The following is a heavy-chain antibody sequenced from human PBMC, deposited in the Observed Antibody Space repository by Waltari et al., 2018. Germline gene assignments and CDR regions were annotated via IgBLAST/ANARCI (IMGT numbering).Heavy chain of an antibody. V-gene: IGHV3-13*01. Sequence: EVQLVESGGGLVQPGGSLRLSCAASGFTFSSYDMHWVRQATGKGLEWVSAIGTAGDTYYPGSVKGRCTITRENAKNSLYLQMNSLRAGDTAVYYCARGGIRVRYFDLWGRGTLVTVSS. D-gene: IGHD3-16*01. CDR2: IGTAGDT. J-gene: IGHJ2*01. CDR3: ARGGIRVRYFDL. CDR1: GFTFSSYD.